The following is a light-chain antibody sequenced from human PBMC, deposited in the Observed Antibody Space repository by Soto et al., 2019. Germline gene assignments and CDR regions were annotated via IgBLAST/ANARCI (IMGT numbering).Light chain of an antibody. V-gene: IGKV1-5*01. CDR2: GAS. CDR1: QSISTW. J-gene: IGKJ1*01. CDR3: QQYKSYSWT. Sequence: DIQMTQSPSTLSASVGDRVTITCWASQSISTWLAWYQQKPGKAPKLLIYGASDLTRGVPSRFSGSGSGTEFTLTISSLQPDDFATYYCQQYKSYSWTFGQGTKVDIK.